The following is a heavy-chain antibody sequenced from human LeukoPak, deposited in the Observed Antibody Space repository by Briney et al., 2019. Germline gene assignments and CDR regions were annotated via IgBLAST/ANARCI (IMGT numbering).Heavy chain of an antibody. Sequence: PGGSLRLSCAASGFTFSDYYMSWIRHAPGKGLEWVSYISSSGSTIYYADSVKGRFTISRDNAKNSLYLQMNSLRAEDTAVYYCARSGTIFGVVTPYNWFDPWGQGTLVTVSS. V-gene: IGHV3-11*01. CDR1: GFTFSDYY. J-gene: IGHJ5*02. CDR3: ARSGTIFGVVTPYNWFDP. D-gene: IGHD3-3*01. CDR2: ISSSGSTI.